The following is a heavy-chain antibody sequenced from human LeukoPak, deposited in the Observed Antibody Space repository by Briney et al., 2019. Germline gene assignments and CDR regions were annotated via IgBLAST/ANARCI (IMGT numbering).Heavy chain of an antibody. CDR1: GYSFNGYY. CDR3: ARESQTYYFDY. CDR2: INPDTGGT. V-gene: IGHV1-2*02. J-gene: IGHJ4*02. Sequence: ASVKVSCKASGYSFNGYYLHWLRQAPGQAFEWMGWINPDTGGTNYVHKFQGRVTMTRDTSISTAYMELSRLRSDDTAVYYCARESQTYYFDYWGQGTLVTVSS.